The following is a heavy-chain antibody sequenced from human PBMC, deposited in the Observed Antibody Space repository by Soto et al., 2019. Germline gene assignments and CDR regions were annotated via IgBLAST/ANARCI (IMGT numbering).Heavy chain of an antibody. V-gene: IGHV3-23*01. Sequence: EVQLLESGGGLVKSGGSLRLSCAASGFTFSRFAVSWVRQAPGRGLEWVSAISGDADSNFYVDSVRGRFTISRDNSKNTMSLHMNDLSAEDTAVYYCASDWGDERAYWDAFQIWGQGTVVSVSS. CDR1: GFTFSRFA. CDR2: ISGDADSN. J-gene: IGHJ3*02. D-gene: IGHD2-21*01. CDR3: ASDWGDERAYWDAFQI.